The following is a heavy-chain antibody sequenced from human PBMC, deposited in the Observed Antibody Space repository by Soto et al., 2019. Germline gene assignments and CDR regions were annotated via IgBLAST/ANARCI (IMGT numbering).Heavy chain of an antibody. Sequence: QITWNDSGPTQVKPRQTLKLTCTFSGFSLTTSGVGVGWISQSPGKDPEWLALIYWDDDKRYSPSLKSRLPITKDTSTNQVVLTMADLDPADTATYYCAHRVLRAVFGLVTTTAIYFDFWGQGTPVAVSS. J-gene: IGHJ4*02. CDR3: AHRVLRAVFGLVTTTAIYFDF. CDR2: IYWDDDK. CDR1: GFSLTTSGVG. V-gene: IGHV2-5*02. D-gene: IGHD3-3*01.